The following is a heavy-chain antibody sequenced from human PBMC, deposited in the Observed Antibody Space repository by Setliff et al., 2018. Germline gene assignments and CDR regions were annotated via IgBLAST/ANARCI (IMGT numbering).Heavy chain of an antibody. CDR1: GYTFTSYG. V-gene: IGHV1-18*01. CDR2: TSGYNGNT. D-gene: IGHD3-22*01. J-gene: IGHJ6*02. Sequence: ASVKVSCKASGYTFTSYGISWVRQAPGQGLEWMGWTSGYNGNTNYAQNLQGRVTMTTDTSTSTAYMELRSLRSDDTAVYYCARGGSDYYDSSGYYYYYYYGMDVWGQGTTVTVSS. CDR3: ARGGSDYYDSSGYYYYYYYGMDV.